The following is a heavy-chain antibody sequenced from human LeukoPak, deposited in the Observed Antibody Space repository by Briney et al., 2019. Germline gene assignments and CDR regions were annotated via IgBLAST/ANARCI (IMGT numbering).Heavy chain of an antibody. V-gene: IGHV4-59*08. CDR3: ATGTRGSSGYYGGDYYGMDV. D-gene: IGHD3-22*01. CDR2: IYYSGST. Sequence: PSETLSLTCTVSGGSISSYYWSWIRQPPGKGLEWIGYIYYSGSTNYNPSLKSRVTISVDTSKNQFSLKLSSVTAADTAVYYCATGTRGSSGYYGGDYYGMDVWGQGTTVTVSS. J-gene: IGHJ6*02. CDR1: GGSISSYY.